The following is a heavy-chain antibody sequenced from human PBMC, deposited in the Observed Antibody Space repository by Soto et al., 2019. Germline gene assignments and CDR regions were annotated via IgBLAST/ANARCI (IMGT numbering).Heavy chain of an antibody. D-gene: IGHD3-16*01. Sequence: EVQLVESGGGLVKPGGSLRLSCAASGFTFSSYSMNWVRQAPGKGLEWVSSISSSSSYIYYADSVKGRFTISRDNAKHSLYLQMNSLRAEDTAGYYWAGNAGAGGRGWFDPWGQGTLVTVSS. CDR1: GFTFSSYS. V-gene: IGHV3-21*01. CDR3: AGNAGAGGRGWFDP. J-gene: IGHJ5*02. CDR2: ISSSSSYI.